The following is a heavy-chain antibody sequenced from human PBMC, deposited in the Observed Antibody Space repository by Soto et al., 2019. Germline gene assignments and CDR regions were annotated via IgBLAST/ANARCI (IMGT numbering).Heavy chain of an antibody. J-gene: IGHJ4*02. CDR1: GYTFISYW. Sequence: EVQLVQSGAEVKKPGDFLKISCQVSGYTFISYWIVWVRQLPGKGLECMGVIDPRVSDARYSPSFQGQVTFSVDKSINTVYLQWNSLKASDTATYYCARGPNDLDYWGQGTLVTVSS. CDR3: ARGPNDLDY. V-gene: IGHV5-51*03. CDR2: IDPRVSDA. D-gene: IGHD1-1*01.